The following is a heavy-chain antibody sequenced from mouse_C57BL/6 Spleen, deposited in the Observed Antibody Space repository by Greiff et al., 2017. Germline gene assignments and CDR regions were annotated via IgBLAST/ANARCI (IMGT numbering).Heavy chain of an antibody. Sequence: EVKLQESGGGLVKPGGSLKLSCAASGFTFSSYAMSWVRQTPEKRLEWVATISDGGSYTYYPDNVKGRFTISRDNAKNNLYLQMSHLKSEDTAMYYCARAYYYGSSYVNYAMDYWGQGTSVTVSS. D-gene: IGHD1-1*01. CDR1: GFTFSSYA. V-gene: IGHV5-4*03. CDR3: ARAYYYGSSYVNYAMDY. CDR2: ISDGGSYT. J-gene: IGHJ4*01.